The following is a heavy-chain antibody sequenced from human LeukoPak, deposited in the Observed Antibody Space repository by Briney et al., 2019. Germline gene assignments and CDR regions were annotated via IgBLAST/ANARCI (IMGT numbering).Heavy chain of an antibody. Sequence: SVKVSCKAAGGTFSNCDVSWVRQAPGQGLEWMGRVIPILGIANYAQRFQGRVTFTADKSTSTAYMELSSLRSEDTAVYYCASPLPIQQEPDHLPLDYWGQGTLVTVSS. V-gene: IGHV1-69*04. J-gene: IGHJ4*02. CDR1: GGTFSNCD. D-gene: IGHD5-18*01. CDR3: ASPLPIQQEPDHLPLDY. CDR2: VIPILGIA.